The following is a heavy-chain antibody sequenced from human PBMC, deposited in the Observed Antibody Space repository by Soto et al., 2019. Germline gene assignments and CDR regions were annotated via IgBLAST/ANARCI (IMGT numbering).Heavy chain of an antibody. CDR2: ISSSGSTI. Sequence: GGSLRLSCAASGFTFSDYYMSWIRQAPGKGLEWVSYISSSGSTIYYADSVKGRFTISRDNAKNSLYLQMNSLRAEDMAVYYCAQHYGNDAFDIWGQGTMVTVSS. V-gene: IGHV3-11*01. D-gene: IGHD4-17*01. CDR3: AQHYGNDAFDI. CDR1: GFTFSDYY. J-gene: IGHJ3*02.